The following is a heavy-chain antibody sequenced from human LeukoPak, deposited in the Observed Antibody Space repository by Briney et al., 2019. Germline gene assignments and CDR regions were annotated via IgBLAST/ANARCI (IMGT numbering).Heavy chain of an antibody. D-gene: IGHD6-19*01. CDR3: AKDKEWQWLRYYYYGMDV. CDR2: IYSGCST. V-gene: IGHV3-66*01. CDR1: GFAVGSSH. J-gene: IGHJ6*02. Sequence: GGSLRLSCAASGFAVGSSHLSWVRQALGKGLEWGSVIYSGCSTYCADSVKGRFTISGDNSMNTLYLQMNSLRAGDTAVDYCAKDKEWQWLRYYYYGMDVWGQGTTVTVSS.